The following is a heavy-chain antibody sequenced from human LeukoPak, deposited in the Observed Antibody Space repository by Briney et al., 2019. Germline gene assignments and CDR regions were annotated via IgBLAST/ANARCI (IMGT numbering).Heavy chain of an antibody. V-gene: IGHV3-74*01. CDR1: GFTFSSYW. D-gene: IGHD2-15*01. CDR3: AREIACSGGSCYSDYFDY. Sequence: GGSLRLSCAASGFTFSSYWMHRVRQAPGKGLVWVARINSDGSSTSYADSVKGRFTVSRDNAKNTLYLQMNSLRAEDTAVYYCAREIACSGGSCYSDYFDYWGQGTLVTVSS. J-gene: IGHJ4*02. CDR2: INSDGSST.